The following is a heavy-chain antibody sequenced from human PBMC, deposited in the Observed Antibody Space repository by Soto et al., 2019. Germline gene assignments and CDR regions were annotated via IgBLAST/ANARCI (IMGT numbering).Heavy chain of an antibody. V-gene: IGHV4-61*01. CDR1: GGSISSYNYY. Sequence: SETLSLTCTVSGGSISSYNYYWVWLPQAPGQGLEWIGYIYYSGSTNYNPSLKSRVTISVDTSKNQFSLKLSSVTAADTAVYYCARVGVWGSYKGVYWFDPWGQGTLVTVSS. D-gene: IGHD3-16*01. CDR3: ARVGVWGSYKGVYWFDP. CDR2: IYYSGST. J-gene: IGHJ5*02.